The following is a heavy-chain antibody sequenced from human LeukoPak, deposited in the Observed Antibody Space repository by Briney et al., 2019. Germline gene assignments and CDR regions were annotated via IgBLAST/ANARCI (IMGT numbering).Heavy chain of an antibody. CDR3: ARDIDSSGSD. CDR1: GFTFSSYA. J-gene: IGHJ4*02. CDR2: ISYDGSNK. Sequence: PGRSLRLSCAASGFTFSSYAMHWVRQAPGKGLEWVAVISYDGSNKYYADSVKGRFTISRDNSKNTLYLQMNSLRAEGTAVYYCARDIDSSGSDWGQGTLVTVSS. D-gene: IGHD6-19*01. V-gene: IGHV3-30*04.